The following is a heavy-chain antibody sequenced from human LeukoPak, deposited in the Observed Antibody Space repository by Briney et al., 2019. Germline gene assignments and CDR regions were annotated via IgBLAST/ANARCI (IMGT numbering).Heavy chain of an antibody. J-gene: IGHJ4*02. D-gene: IGHD5-24*01. CDR3: ARADGYNPGGFDY. CDR1: GGSISSYY. V-gene: IGHV4-59*01. Sequence: PSETLSLTCTVSGGSISSYYWSWIRQPPGKGLEWIGYIYYSGSTNYNPSLKSRVTISVDTSKNRFSLKLSSVTAADTAVYYCARADGYNPGGFDYWGQGTLVTVSS. CDR2: IYYSGST.